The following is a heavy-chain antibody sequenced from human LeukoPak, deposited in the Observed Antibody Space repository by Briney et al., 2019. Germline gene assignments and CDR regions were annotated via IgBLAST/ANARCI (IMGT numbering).Heavy chain of an antibody. CDR1: GGSISSYY. V-gene: IGHV4-59*01. D-gene: IGHD3-10*01. CDR3: ARADYELLWFGELLFVLDY. Sequence: PSETLSLTCTVSGGSISSYYWSWIRQPPGKGLEWIGYIYYSGSTNYNPSLKSRVTISVDTSKNQFSLKLSSVTAADTAVYYCARADYELLWFGELLFVLDYWGQGTLVTVSS. CDR2: IYYSGST. J-gene: IGHJ4*02.